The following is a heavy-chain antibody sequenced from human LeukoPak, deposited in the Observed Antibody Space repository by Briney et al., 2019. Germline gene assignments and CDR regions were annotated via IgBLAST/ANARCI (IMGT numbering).Heavy chain of an antibody. CDR1: GFTFSNYY. J-gene: IGHJ4*02. CDR2: IKPDASVT. D-gene: IGHD1-26*01. Sequence: GGSLRLSCAASGFTFSNYYMSWVRQAPGKGLEWVANIKPDASVTSYVDSVMGRFTISRDNAENSLYLQMNSLRAEDTAVYFCARDREVGPTIRDSWGRGILVTVSS. V-gene: IGHV3-7*01. CDR3: ARDREVGPTIRDS.